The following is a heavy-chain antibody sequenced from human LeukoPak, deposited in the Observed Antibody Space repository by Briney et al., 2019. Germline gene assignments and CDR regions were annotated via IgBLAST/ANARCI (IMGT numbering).Heavy chain of an antibody. CDR1: GFTFSSYV. Sequence: GGSLRLSCAASGFTFSSYVMSWVRQAPGEGLEWVSAISGSGGGTYYADSVKGRFTSSRDNSKNTLYLQMNSLRAEDTAVYYCAKDFVRLNYYDSGSYADYWGQGTLVTVSS. V-gene: IGHV3-23*01. D-gene: IGHD3-10*01. J-gene: IGHJ4*02. CDR2: ISGSGGGT. CDR3: AKDFVRLNYYDSGSYADY.